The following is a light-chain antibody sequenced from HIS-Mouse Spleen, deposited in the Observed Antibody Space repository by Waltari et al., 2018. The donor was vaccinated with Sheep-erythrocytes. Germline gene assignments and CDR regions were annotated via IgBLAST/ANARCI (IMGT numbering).Light chain of an antibody. CDR3: CSYAGSYNHV. V-gene: IGLV2-11*01. J-gene: IGLJ1*01. CDR2: DVS. CDR1: SSDGGRYNQ. Sequence: QSALTQPRSVSGSPGQSVTIHCTGTSSDGGRYNQVSWYQQHPGKAPKLMIYDVSKRPSGVPDRFSGSKSGNTASLTISGLQAEDEADYYCCSYAGSYNHVFATGTKVTVL.